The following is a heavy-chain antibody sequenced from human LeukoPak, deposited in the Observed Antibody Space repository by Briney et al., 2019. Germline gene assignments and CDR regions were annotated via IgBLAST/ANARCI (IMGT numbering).Heavy chain of an antibody. CDR2: IYWNDDN. CDR1: GFSLSTSGVG. J-gene: IGHJ4*02. D-gene: IGHD3-10*01. CDR3: AHRPNGSGSRHFDY. V-gene: IGHV2-5*01. Sequence: SGPTLVNPTQTLTLTCTFSGFSLSTSGVGVGWIRQPPGKALEWLALIYWNDDNRYSPSLKSRLTITKDTSKDQVVLTMTNMDPVDTATYYCAHRPNGSGSRHFDYWGQGTLVTVSS.